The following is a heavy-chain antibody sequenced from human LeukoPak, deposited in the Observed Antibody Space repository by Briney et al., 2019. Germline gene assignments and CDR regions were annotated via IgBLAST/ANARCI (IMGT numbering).Heavy chain of an antibody. CDR1: GYTFTSYD. V-gene: IGHV1-8*03. Sequence: ASVKVSCKASGYTFTSYDINWVRQATGQGLEWMGWMNPNSGNTGYAQKFQGRVTITRNTSISTAYMELSSLRSEDTAAYYCARGVRIAVAGPRRFDPWGQGTLVTVSS. CDR3: ARGVRIAVAGPRRFDP. CDR2: MNPNSGNT. J-gene: IGHJ5*02. D-gene: IGHD6-19*01.